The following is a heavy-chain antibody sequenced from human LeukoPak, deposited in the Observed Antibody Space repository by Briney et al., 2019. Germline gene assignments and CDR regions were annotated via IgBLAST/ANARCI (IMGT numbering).Heavy chain of an antibody. CDR1: GGSIGFNY. CDR3: ARGAAAVH. CDR2: IYYSGST. D-gene: IGHD6-13*01. Sequence: PSETLSLTCSVSGGSIGFNYWSWIRQPPGKGLEYIGYIYYSGSTNYNPSLKSRVTISVDTSKNQFSLKLTSVTAADTAVYYCARGAAAVHWGQGTLVTVSS. J-gene: IGHJ4*02. V-gene: IGHV4-59*01.